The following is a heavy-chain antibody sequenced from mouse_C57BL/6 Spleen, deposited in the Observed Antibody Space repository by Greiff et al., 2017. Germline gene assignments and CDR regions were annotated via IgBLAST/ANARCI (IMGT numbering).Heavy chain of an antibody. V-gene: IGHV5-6*02. CDR2: ISSGGSYP. D-gene: IGHD1-1*01. CDR3: ARHESPYYGSSHWYFDV. Sequence: EVMLVESGGDLVKPGGSLKLSCAASGFTFSSYGMSWVRQTPDKRLEWVATISSGGSYPYYPDSVKGRFTISRDNAKNTLYLQMRSLKAEDTAMYYCARHESPYYGSSHWYFDVWGTGTTVTVSS. J-gene: IGHJ1*03. CDR1: GFTFSSYG.